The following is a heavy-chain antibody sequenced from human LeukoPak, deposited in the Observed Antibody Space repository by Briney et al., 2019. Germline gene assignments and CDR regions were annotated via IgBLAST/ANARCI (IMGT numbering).Heavy chain of an antibody. J-gene: IGHJ6*03. Sequence: PSETLSLTCAVYGGSFSGYYWSWIRQPPGKGLGCIGGINHRGSTNYNPSLKSRVTISVDTSKNQFSLKLSSVTAADTAVYYCARVRYCSSTSCYRGYYYYYYMDAWGKGTTVTVSS. CDR1: GGSFSGYY. D-gene: IGHD2-2*01. CDR3: ARVRYCSSTSCYRGYYYYYYMDA. V-gene: IGHV4-34*01. CDR2: INHRGST.